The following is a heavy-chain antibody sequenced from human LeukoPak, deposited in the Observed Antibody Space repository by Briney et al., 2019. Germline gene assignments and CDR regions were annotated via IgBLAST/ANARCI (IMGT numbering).Heavy chain of an antibody. CDR3: ARDSHYYDSSGCLDY. CDR2: IWYDGSNK. CDR1: GFTFSSYG. Sequence: GGSLRLSCAASGFTFSSYGMHWVRQAPGKGLEWVAAIWYDGSNKYYADSVKGRFTISRDNFKNTLYLQMNSLRAEDTAVYYCARDSHYYDSSGCLDYWGQGTLVTVSS. J-gene: IGHJ4*02. D-gene: IGHD3-22*01. V-gene: IGHV3-33*01.